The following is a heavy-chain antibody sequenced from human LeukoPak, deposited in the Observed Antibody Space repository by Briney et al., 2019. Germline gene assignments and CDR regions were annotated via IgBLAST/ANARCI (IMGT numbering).Heavy chain of an antibody. D-gene: IGHD6-19*01. J-gene: IGHJ4*02. CDR1: GYTFTVYY. V-gene: IGHV1-2*02. Sequence: VASVRVSCKASGYTFTVYYMHWVRQAPGQGLEWMGWINPNSGGTNYAQKFQGRVTMTRDTSISTAYMELSRLRSDDTAVYYCAREGGVAAARFDYWGQGTLVTVSS. CDR3: AREGGVAAARFDY. CDR2: INPNSGGT.